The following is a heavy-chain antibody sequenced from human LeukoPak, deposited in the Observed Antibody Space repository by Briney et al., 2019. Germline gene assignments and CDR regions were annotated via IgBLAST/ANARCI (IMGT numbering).Heavy chain of an antibody. CDR2: IKQDGSEK. CDR1: GFTVSSNY. J-gene: IGHJ4*02. Sequence: GGSLRLSCAASGFTVSSNYMSWVRQAPGKGLEWVANIKQDGSEKYYVDSVKGRFTISRDNAKNSLYLQMNSLRAEDTAVYYCAREGPILRDGFVDYWGQGTLVTVSS. D-gene: IGHD5-24*01. V-gene: IGHV3-7*01. CDR3: AREGPILRDGFVDY.